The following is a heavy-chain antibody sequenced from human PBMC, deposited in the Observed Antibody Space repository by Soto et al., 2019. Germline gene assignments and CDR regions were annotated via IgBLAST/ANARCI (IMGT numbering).Heavy chain of an antibody. D-gene: IGHD2-21*01. CDR2: IGGRGSHT. Sequence: EVRLLESGGGLVPPGGSLRLSCAASGFTFTDYAMSWVRQAPGKGLECVSIIGGRGSHTSYADSVKGRFTISRDNSKNTLYLQMNSLTAEDTAVYYCAKAPSSDCNSGACSLRSWGQGTLVTVSS. CDR3: AKAPSSDCNSGACSLRS. V-gene: IGHV3-23*01. CDR1: GFTFTDYA. J-gene: IGHJ5*02.